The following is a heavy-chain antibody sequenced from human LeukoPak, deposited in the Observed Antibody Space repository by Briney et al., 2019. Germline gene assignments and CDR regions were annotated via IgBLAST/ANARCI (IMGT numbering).Heavy chain of an antibody. CDR2: ISYDGSDK. Sequence: PGGSLRLSCAASGFTFSGYGIHWVRQAPGKGLEWVTVISYDGSDKYYADSVKGRFTISRDNSKNTLYLQMNSLRAEDTAVYYCAKDLGGDYRALYYYGLDVWGQGTTVTVSS. D-gene: IGHD4-17*01. J-gene: IGHJ6*02. CDR1: GFTFSGYG. V-gene: IGHV3-30*18. CDR3: AKDLGGDYRALYYYGLDV.